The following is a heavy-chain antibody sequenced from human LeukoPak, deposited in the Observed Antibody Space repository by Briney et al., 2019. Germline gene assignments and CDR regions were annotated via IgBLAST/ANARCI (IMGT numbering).Heavy chain of an antibody. D-gene: IGHD6-6*01. CDR1: GFTFSSYA. Sequence: GGSLRLSCAASGFTFSSYAMSWVRQAPGKGLEWVSAISGSGGSTYYADSVKGRFTISRDNSKNTLYLQMNSLTAEDTAVYYCARELGVSRAFDIWGQGTMVTVSS. J-gene: IGHJ3*02. CDR3: ARELGVSRAFDI. V-gene: IGHV3-23*01. CDR2: ISGSGGST.